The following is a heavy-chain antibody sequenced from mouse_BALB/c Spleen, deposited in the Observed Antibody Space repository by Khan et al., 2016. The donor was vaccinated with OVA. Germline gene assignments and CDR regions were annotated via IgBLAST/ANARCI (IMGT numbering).Heavy chain of an antibody. D-gene: IGHD2-10*01. CDR3: ARQPYYHYNIMDY. CDR1: GFSLTNYG. V-gene: IGHV2-6-1*01. CDR2: IWSDGST. Sequence: QVQLKESGPGLVAPSQSLSITCTISGFSLTNYGVHWLRQPPGRGLEWLVVIWSDGSTTYNSALKSRLSISKDNSKSQVFLKMNSLQTDDIAMYYCARQPYYHYNIMDYWGQGTSVTVSS. J-gene: IGHJ4*01.